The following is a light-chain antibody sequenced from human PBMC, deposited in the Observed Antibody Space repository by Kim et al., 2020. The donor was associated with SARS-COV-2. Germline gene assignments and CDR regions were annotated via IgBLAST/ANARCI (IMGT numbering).Light chain of an antibody. Sequence: DIQITQSPSPLSASVGDRVTITCRASQTINQRLAWYQPKPGKAPKLLIYDASSLESGVPARFSGSGSGTEFTLPISSLRPDDFATNFSQLYHAYWTLVQWTKVDIK. V-gene: IGKV1-5*01. CDR3: QLYHAYWT. CDR1: QTINQR. CDR2: DAS. J-gene: IGKJ1*01.